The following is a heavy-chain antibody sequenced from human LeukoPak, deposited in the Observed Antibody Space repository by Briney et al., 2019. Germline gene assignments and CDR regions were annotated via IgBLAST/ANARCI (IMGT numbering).Heavy chain of an antibody. CDR3: ARAHWEDTAMVISDY. J-gene: IGHJ4*02. CDR2: IYYSGST. CDR1: GGSISSYY. V-gene: IGHV4-59*01. D-gene: IGHD5-18*01. Sequence: SETLSLTCTVSGGSISSYYWSWIRQPPGKGLEWIGYIYYSGSTNYNPSLKSRVTISVDTSKNQFSLKLSSVTAADTAVYYCARAHWEDTAMVISDYWGQGTLVTVSS.